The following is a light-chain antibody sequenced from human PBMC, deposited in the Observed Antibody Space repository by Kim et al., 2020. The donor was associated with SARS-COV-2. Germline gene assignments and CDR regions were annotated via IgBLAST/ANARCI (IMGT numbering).Light chain of an antibody. CDR3: QSYDTSHVI. J-gene: IGLJ2*01. Sequence: QSVLTQPPSVSGAPGQRVTISCTGSSSNIGAGYDVHWYQQLPGTAPKLLIYGSSNRPSGVPDRFPGSKSATSASLAITGLQAEDEADYYCQSYDTSHVIFGGGTQLTVL. CDR2: GSS. CDR1: SSNIGAGYD. V-gene: IGLV1-40*01.